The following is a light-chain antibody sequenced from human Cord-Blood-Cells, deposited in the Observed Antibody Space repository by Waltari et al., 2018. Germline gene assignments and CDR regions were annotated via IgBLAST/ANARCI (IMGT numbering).Light chain of an antibody. CDR1: SSPLGSNT. CDR2: SNN. CDR3: AAWDDSLNGWV. Sequence: QPVLTQPPSASRTPWPRVTIPCSATSSPLGSNTLNAYQQLPGTAPKLLIYSNNQRPSGVPDRFSGSKSGTSASLAISGLQSEDEADYYCAAWDDSLNGWVFGGGTKLTVL. V-gene: IGLV1-44*01. J-gene: IGLJ3*02.